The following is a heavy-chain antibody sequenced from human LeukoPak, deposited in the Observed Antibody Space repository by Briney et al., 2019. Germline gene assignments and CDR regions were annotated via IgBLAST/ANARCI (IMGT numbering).Heavy chain of an antibody. CDR3: ARGPPTTVTYDPEYYYYYYMDV. D-gene: IGHD4-17*01. CDR2: MNPNSGNT. J-gene: IGHJ6*03. Sequence: ASVKVSCKASGYTFTSYDINWVRQATGQGLEWMGWMNPNSGNTGYAQKFQGRVTMTRNTSISTAYMELSSLRSEDTAVYYCARGPPTTVTYDPEYYYYYYMDVWGKGTTVTISS. CDR1: GYTFTSYD. V-gene: IGHV1-8*01.